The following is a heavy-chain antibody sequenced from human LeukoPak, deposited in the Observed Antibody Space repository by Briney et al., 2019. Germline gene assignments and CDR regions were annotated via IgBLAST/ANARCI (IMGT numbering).Heavy chain of an antibody. D-gene: IGHD3-22*01. V-gene: IGHV4-59*01. Sequence: SETLSLTCTVSGGSISSYYWSWIRQPPGKGLEWIGYIYYSGCTNYNPSLKSRVTISVDTSKNQFSLKLSSVTAADTAVYYCAGASYDSSNVHWGQGTLVTVSS. CDR2: IYYSGCT. CDR3: AGASYDSSNVH. CDR1: GGSISSYY. J-gene: IGHJ4*02.